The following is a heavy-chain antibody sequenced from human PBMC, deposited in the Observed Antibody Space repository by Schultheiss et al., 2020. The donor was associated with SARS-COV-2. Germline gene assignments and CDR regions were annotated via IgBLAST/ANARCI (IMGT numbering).Heavy chain of an antibody. J-gene: IGHJ6*03. V-gene: IGHV4-59*02. D-gene: IGHD1-26*01. CDR1: GASVRSYY. CDR2: IYYLGST. Sequence: SETLSLTCTVSGASVRSYYWSWVRQPPGKGLEWIGYIYYLGSTNYNPSLKSRVTIAVDTSKNQFSLKLSSVTAADTAVYYCARVREDPYYYHYMDVWGKGTTVTVSS. CDR3: ARVREDPYYYHYMDV.